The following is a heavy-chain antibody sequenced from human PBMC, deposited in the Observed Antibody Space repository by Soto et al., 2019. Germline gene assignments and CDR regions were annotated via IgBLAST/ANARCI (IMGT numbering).Heavy chain of an antibody. J-gene: IGHJ5*02. V-gene: IGHV4-59*01. CDR3: AKDSGSHYGYFRWSDP. CDR2: IFYSGST. Sequence: QVHLQESGPRLVKPSETLSLTCTVSGGSISNYYWSWIRQPPGRGLEWIGHIFYSGSTNYNPALKCRVTISXXTXKXXFSPNLRSVTAADTAVYYCAKDSGSHYGYFRWSDPWGQGTLLTVSS. D-gene: IGHD5-18*01. CDR1: GGSISNYY.